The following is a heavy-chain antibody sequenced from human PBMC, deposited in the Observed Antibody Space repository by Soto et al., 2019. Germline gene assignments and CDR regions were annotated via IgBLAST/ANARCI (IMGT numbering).Heavy chain of an antibody. J-gene: IGHJ4*02. D-gene: IGHD3-16*02. CDR2: IHNTGRT. Sequence: SSETLSLTCTVSGGSMSSYYWSWIRRPAGKGLEWIGRIHNTGRTNYNPSLKSRVTMSVDTSKNQFSLKVSSVTAADTAVYYCARETVRGTYRFDSWGQGTLVTVSS. CDR3: ARETVRGTYRFDS. CDR1: GGSMSSYY. V-gene: IGHV4-4*07.